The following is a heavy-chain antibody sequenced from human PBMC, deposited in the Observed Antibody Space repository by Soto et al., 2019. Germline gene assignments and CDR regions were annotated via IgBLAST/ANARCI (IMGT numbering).Heavy chain of an antibody. CDR3: ARDPGDDYGDYFDY. D-gene: IGHD4-17*01. J-gene: IGHJ4*02. V-gene: IGHV4-4*02. CDR1: GGSISSSNW. CDR2: IYHSGST. Sequence: SETLSLTCAVCGGSISSSNWWSWVRQPPGKGLEWIGEIYHSGSTNYNPSLKSRVTISVDKSKNQFSLKLSSVTAADTAVYYCARDPGDDYGDYFDYWGQGTLVTVSS.